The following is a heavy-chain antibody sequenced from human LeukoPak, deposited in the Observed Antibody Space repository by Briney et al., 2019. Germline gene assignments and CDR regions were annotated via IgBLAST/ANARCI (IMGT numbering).Heavy chain of an antibody. CDR2: IWYDGSNK. D-gene: IGHD6-13*01. V-gene: IGHV3-33*01. CDR1: GFTFSSYG. J-gene: IGHJ3*02. CDR3: ARDLYSSSWYGAFDI. Sequence: GGSLRLSCAASGFTFSSYGTHWVRQAPGKGLEWVAVIWYDGSNKYYPDSVKGRFTISRDNSKNTLYLQMNSLRAEDTAVYYCARDLYSSSWYGAFDIWGQGTMVTVSS.